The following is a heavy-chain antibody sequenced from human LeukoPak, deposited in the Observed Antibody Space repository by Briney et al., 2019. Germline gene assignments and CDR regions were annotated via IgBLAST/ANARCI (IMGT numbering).Heavy chain of an antibody. V-gene: IGHV4-39*01. Sequence: SETLSLTCTVSGGSIGSSSYYWGWIRQPPGEGLEWIGSIYYSGNTYYNPSLKSRVTLSVDTSKNQFSLKLSSVTAADTAIYYCASRVRWNYHFDDWGQGTLVTVSA. CDR2: IYYSGNT. CDR1: GGSIGSSSYY. D-gene: IGHD5-24*01. J-gene: IGHJ4*02. CDR3: ASRVRWNYHFDD.